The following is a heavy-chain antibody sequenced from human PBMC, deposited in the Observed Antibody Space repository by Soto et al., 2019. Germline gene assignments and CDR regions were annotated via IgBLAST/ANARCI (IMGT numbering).Heavy chain of an antibody. D-gene: IGHD3-22*01. CDR3: AHRSSGGHFDS. J-gene: IGHJ4*02. Sequence: QITLKESGPTLVKPTQTLTLTCTFSGFSLTTSGMGVAWIRQPPVKALEWLALIYWDDDKRYSPSLKSRLTITXXTSKNQVVLTMTNMDPVDTATYDCAHRSSGGHFDSWGQGNLVTVSS. V-gene: IGHV2-5*02. CDR1: GFSLTTSGMG. CDR2: IYWDDDK.